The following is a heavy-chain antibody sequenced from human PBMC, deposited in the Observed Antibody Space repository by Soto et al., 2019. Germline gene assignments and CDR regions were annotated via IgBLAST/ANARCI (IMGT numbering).Heavy chain of an antibody. D-gene: IGHD1-26*01. J-gene: IGHJ4*02. CDR2: INAGNGNT. CDR1: GYTFASYA. CDR3: ARGRIVGATWRALFDY. Sequence: ASVNVSCKASGYTFASYAMHWVRQAPGQRLEWMGWINAGNGNTKYSQKFQGRVTITRDTSASTAYMELSSLRSEDTAVYYCARGRIVGATWRALFDYWGQGTLVTVSS. V-gene: IGHV1-3*01.